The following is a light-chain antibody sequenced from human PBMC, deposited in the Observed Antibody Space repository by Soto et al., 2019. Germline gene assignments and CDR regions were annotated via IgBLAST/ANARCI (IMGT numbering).Light chain of an antibody. J-gene: IGKJ1*01. V-gene: IGKV3-15*01. Sequence: EIVITQSPATLSVSPGERATLSCRASQSVSSNLAWYQQKPGQAPRLLIYGASTRPTGIPARFSGSWSGTQFTLNISSLQSKDFGVYYCQQYYNWYPTFGKGTNVEF. CDR3: QQYYNWYPT. CDR1: QSVSSN. CDR2: GAS.